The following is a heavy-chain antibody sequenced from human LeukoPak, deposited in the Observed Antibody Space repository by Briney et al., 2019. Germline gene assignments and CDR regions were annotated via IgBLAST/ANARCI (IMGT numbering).Heavy chain of an antibody. J-gene: IGHJ4*02. CDR2: IRYDGSNK. D-gene: IGHD2-2*01. CDR3: AKDRSSTSSRYFDY. CDR1: GFIFSSYG. V-gene: IGHV3-30*02. Sequence: GSLRLSCAASGFIFSSYGMHWVRQAPGKGLEWVAFIRYDGSNKYYADSVKGRFTISRDNSKNTLYLRMNSLRAEDTAVYYCAKDRSSTSSRYFDYWGQGTLVTVSS.